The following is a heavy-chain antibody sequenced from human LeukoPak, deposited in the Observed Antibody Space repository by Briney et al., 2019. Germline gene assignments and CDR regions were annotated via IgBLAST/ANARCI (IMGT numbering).Heavy chain of an antibody. CDR3: AKEIDTLGTNAFDI. V-gene: IGHV3-43*02. J-gene: IGHJ3*02. D-gene: IGHD2-15*01. CDR2: INEDGGKT. CDR1: GFSFDDYP. Sequence: GGALRLSCAASGFSFDDYPMHWVRQAPGKGLEWVSLINEDGGKTFYADSVRGRFTISRDNSKNSLYLQMNSLRTEDSALYYCAKEIDTLGTNAFDIWGQGTIVTVSS.